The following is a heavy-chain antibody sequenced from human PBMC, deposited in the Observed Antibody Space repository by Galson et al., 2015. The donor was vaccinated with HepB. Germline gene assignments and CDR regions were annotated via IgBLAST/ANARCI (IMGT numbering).Heavy chain of an antibody. CDR3: AREWTLGGMGFDY. J-gene: IGHJ4*02. V-gene: IGHV3-33*01. D-gene: IGHD3/OR15-3a*01. CDR2: IWYDGSNK. Sequence: SLRLSCAASGFTFSSYGMHWVRQAPGKGLEWVAVIWYDGSNKYYADSVKGRFTISRDNSKNTLYLQMNSLRAEDTAVYYCAREWTLGGMGFDYWGQGTLVTVSS. CDR1: GFTFSSYG.